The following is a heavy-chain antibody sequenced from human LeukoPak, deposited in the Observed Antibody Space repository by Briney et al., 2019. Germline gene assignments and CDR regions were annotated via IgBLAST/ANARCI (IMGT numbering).Heavy chain of an antibody. J-gene: IGHJ6*02. V-gene: IGHV1-3*01. CDR3: ARDTPVEMATINYYYYGMDV. Sequence: ASVKVSRKASGYTFTSYVMNWVRQAPGQRLEWMGWINAGNGNTEYSQKFQGRVTITRDTSASTAYMELSSLRSEDTAVYYCARDTPVEMATINYYYYGMDVWGQGTTVTVSS. CDR2: INAGNGNT. D-gene: IGHD5-24*01. CDR1: GYTFTSYV.